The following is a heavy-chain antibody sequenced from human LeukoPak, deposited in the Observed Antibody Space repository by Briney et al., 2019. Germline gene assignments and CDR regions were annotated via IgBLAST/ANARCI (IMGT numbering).Heavy chain of an antibody. CDR2: IKQDGSEK. CDR3: AREYYDSSGYYSKGYPQLDY. J-gene: IGHJ4*02. D-gene: IGHD3-22*01. V-gene: IGHV3-7*01. CDR1: GFTFSSYW. Sequence: PGGALRLSCAASGFTFSSYWMSWVRQAPGKGLEGVANIKQDGSEKYYVDSVKGRFTISRDNAKNSLYLQMNSLRAEDTAVYYCAREYYDSSGYYSKGYPQLDYWGQGTLVTVSS.